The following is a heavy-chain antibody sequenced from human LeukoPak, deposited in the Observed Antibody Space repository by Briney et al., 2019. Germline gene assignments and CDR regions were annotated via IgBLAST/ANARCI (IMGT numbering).Heavy chain of an antibody. J-gene: IGHJ6*03. CDR3: ARKYYDFWSGQTNSYYYMDV. D-gene: IGHD3-3*01. CDR1: GGSISSSSYY. V-gene: IGHV4-39*07. CDR2: IYYSGST. Sequence: PSETLSLTCTVSGGSISSSSYYWGWIRQPPGKGLEWIGSIYYSGSTYYNPSLKSRVTISVDTSKNQFSLKLSSVTAADTAVYYCARKYYDFWSGQTNSYYYMDVWGKGTTVTVSS.